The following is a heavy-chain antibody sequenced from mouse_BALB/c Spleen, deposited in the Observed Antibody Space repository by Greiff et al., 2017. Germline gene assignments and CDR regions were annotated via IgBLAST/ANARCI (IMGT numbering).Heavy chain of an antibody. CDR2: IYPGSGST. D-gene: IGHD2-1*01. V-gene: IGHV1-55*01. CDR3: ARGNPYYAMDY. CDR1: GYNFTSYW. J-gene: IGHJ4*01. Sequence: VQLQQPGAELVKPGTSVKLSCKASGYNFTSYWINWVKLRPGQGLEWIGDIYPGSGSTNYNEKFKSKATLTVDTSSSTAYMQLSSLASEDSALYYCARGNPYYAMDYWGQGTSVTVSS.